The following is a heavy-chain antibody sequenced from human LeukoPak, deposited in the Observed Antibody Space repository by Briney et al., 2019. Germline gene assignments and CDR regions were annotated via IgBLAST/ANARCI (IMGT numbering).Heavy chain of an antibody. CDR2: IIPIFGTA. D-gene: IGHD6-19*01. CDR3: ARHNQWLWPTNLDY. J-gene: IGHJ4*02. CDR1: GGTFSSYA. V-gene: IGHV1-69*06. Sequence: ASVKASCKASGGTFSSYAISWVRQAPGQGLEWMGGIIPIFGTANYAQKFQGRVTITADKSTSTAYMELSSLRSEDTAVYYCARHNQWLWPTNLDYWGQGTLVTVSS.